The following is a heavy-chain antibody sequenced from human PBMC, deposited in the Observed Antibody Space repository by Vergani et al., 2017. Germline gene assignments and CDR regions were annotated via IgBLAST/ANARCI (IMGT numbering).Heavy chain of an antibody. CDR2: INHRGST. CDR3: ARGGGFDAFDI. Sequence: QVQLQQWGAGLLKPSETLSLTCAVYGGSFSGYYWSWIRQPPGKGLEWIGEINHRGSTNYNPSLKSRVTISVDTSKNQFSLKLSSVTAADTAVYYCARGGGFDAFDIWGQGTMVTVSS. V-gene: IGHV4-34*01. J-gene: IGHJ3*02. CDR1: GGSFSGYY.